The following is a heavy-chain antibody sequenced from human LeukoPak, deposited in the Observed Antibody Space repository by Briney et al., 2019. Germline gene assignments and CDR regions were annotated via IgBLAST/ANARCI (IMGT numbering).Heavy chain of an antibody. V-gene: IGHV4-59*01. CDR2: IYYSGST. CDR3: ARERPGYSSSFDY. CDR1: GGSISSYY. D-gene: IGHD6-13*01. J-gene: IGHJ4*02. Sequence: PSETLSLTCTVSGGSISSYYWSWIRQPPGKGLEWIGYIYYSGSTNYNPSLKSRVTISVDTSRNQFSLKLSSVTAEDTAVYYCARERPGYSSSFDYWGQGTLVTVSS.